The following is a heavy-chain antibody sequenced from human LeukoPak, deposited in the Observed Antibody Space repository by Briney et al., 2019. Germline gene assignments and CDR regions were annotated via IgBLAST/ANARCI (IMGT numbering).Heavy chain of an antibody. CDR2: IVVGSGNT. Sequence: GASVKVSCMASGFTFTSSAMQWVRQARGQRLEWIGWIVVGSGNTNYAQKFQERVTITRDVSTSTAYMELSSLRSEDTAVYYCAASLDYGDYSGYWGQGTLVTVSS. V-gene: IGHV1-58*02. CDR1: GFTFTSSA. D-gene: IGHD4-17*01. CDR3: AASLDYGDYSGY. J-gene: IGHJ4*02.